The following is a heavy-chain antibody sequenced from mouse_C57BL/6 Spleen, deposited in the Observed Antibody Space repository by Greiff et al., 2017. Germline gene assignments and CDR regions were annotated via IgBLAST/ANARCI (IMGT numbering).Heavy chain of an antibody. CDR2: IDPSDSYT. J-gene: IGHJ4*01. CDR3: ARPGVVATDAMDY. D-gene: IGHD1-1*01. V-gene: IGHV1-50*01. CDR1: GYTFTSYW. Sequence: LQQPGAELVKPGASVKLSCKASGYTFTSYWMQWVKQRPGQGLEWIGEIDPSDSYTNYNQKFKGKATLTVDTSSSTAYMQLSSLTSEDSAVYYCARPGVVATDAMDYWGQGTSVTVSS.